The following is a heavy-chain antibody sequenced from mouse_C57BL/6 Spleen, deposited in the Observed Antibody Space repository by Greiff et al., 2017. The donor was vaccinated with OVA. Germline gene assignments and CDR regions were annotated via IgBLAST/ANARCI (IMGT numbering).Heavy chain of an antibody. D-gene: IGHD2-3*01. CDR2: IYPGSGST. CDR1: GYTFTSYW. J-gene: IGHJ3*01. Sequence: QVQLKQPGAELVKPGASVKMSCKASGYTFTSYWITWVKQRPGQGLEWIGDIYPGSGSTNYNEKFKSKATLTVDTSSSTAYMQLSSLTSEDSAVYDCASDGYYSSWFAYWGQGTLVTVSA. V-gene: IGHV1-55*01. CDR3: ASDGYYSSWFAY.